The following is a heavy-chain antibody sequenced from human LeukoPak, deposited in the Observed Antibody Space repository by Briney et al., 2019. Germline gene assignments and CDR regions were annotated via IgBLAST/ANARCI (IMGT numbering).Heavy chain of an antibody. D-gene: IGHD4-11*01. CDR3: ARDQSDDYSIWYYFDY. V-gene: IGHV3-33*01. CDR1: GFTFSSYG. J-gene: IGHJ4*02. Sequence: GRSLRLSCAASGFTFSSYGMHWVRQAPGKGLEGVAVIWYDGSNKYYADSVKGRFTISRDNSKNTLYLQMNSLRAEDTAVYYCARDQSDDYSIWYYFDYWGQGTLVTVSS. CDR2: IWYDGSNK.